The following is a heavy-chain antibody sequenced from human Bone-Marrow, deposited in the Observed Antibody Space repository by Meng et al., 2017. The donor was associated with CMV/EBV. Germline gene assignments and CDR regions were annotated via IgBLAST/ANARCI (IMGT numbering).Heavy chain of an antibody. J-gene: IGHJ4*02. CDR2: IRYDGSNK. CDR3: AKFVVVPAATDY. Sequence: GESLKISCAASGFTFSSYGMHWVRQAPGKGLEWVAFIRYDGSNKYYADSVKGRFTISRDNSKNTLYLQMNSLRAEDTAVYYCAKFVVVPAATDYWGQGTLVNVDS. V-gene: IGHV3-30*02. D-gene: IGHD2-2*01. CDR1: GFTFSSYG.